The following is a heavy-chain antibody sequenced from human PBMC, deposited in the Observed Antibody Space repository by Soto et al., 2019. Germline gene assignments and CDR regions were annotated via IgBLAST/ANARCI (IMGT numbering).Heavy chain of an antibody. D-gene: IGHD3-22*01. Sequence: SETLSLTCTVSGGSISSGDYYWSWIRQPPGKGLEWIGYIYYSGSTYYNPSLKSRVTISVDTSKNQFSLKLSSVTAADTAVYYCARVVIGYYYDSSGAYFDYWGQGTLVTVSS. J-gene: IGHJ4*02. CDR2: IYYSGST. CDR1: GGSISSGDYY. CDR3: ARVVIGYYYDSSGAYFDY. V-gene: IGHV4-30-4*01.